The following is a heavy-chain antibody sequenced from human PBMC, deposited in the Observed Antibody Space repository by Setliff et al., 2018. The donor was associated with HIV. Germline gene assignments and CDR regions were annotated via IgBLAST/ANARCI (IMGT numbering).Heavy chain of an antibody. CDR2: IYYSGST. V-gene: IGHV4-39*01. CDR3: ARQGGYSGYGFYYYYYYMDV. D-gene: IGHD5-12*01. Sequence: PSETLSLTCTVSGGSISSNSYYWGWIRQPPGKGLGWIGSIYYSGSTYYNPSLKSRVTISVDTSKNQFSLKLSSVTAADTAVYYCARQGGYSGYGFYYYYYYMDVWGKGTTVTVSS. J-gene: IGHJ6*03. CDR1: GGSISSNSYY.